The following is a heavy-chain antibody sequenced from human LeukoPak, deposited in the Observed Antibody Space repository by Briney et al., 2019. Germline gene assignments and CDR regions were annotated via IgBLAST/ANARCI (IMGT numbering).Heavy chain of an antibody. CDR1: GSIFTSYW. V-gene: IGHV5-10-1*01. J-gene: IGHJ4*02. CDR2: IDPSDSYT. D-gene: IGHD4-17*01. CDR3: ASANDYGDFDY. Sequence: PGASLQISCKGSGSIFTSYWISWVRQLPGKGLEWMGRIDPSDSYTNYSPSFQGHVTISADKSISTAYLQWSSLKASDTAMYYCASANDYGDFDYWGQGSLVTASS.